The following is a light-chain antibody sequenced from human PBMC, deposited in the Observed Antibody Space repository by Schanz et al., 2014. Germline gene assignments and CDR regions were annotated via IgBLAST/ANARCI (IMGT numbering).Light chain of an antibody. CDR1: SSDVGGYNF. CDR2: DVS. Sequence: QSALTQPPSASGSPGQSVTISCTGTSSDVGGYNFVSWYQQIPGKAPKLMIYDVSTRPLGVPDRFSGSKSGITASLTISGLQAEDEADYYCCSYAGINTYVFGTGTKVTVL. CDR3: CSYAGINTYV. J-gene: IGLJ1*01. V-gene: IGLV2-8*01.